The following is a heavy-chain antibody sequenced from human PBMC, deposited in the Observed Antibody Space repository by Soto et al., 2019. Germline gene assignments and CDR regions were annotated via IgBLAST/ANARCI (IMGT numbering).Heavy chain of an antibody. D-gene: IGHD2-15*01. CDR2: INHSGST. Sequence: QVQLQQWGAGLLKPSETLSLTCAVYGGSFSDYYWDWIRQPPGKGLEWIGEINHSGSTNYNPSLKSRVIISVDTSKNQFSLKLSSVTAADTAVYFCARGPRGYCSGGKCHPLCYYGMDVWGQGTTVTVSS. J-gene: IGHJ6*02. CDR3: ARGPRGYCSGGKCHPLCYYGMDV. V-gene: IGHV4-34*01. CDR1: GGSFSDYY.